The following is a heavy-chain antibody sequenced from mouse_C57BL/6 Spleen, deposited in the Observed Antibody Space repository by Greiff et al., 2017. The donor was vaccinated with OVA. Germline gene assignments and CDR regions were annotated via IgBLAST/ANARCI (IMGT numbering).Heavy chain of an antibody. Sequence: QVQLQQPGTELVKPGASVKLSCKASGYTFTSYWMPWVQQRPGHGLEWIVNINPSNGGTNSNEKFKSKATLTVDKSSSTAYMQLSSLTSEDSAVYYCARGGIYPYAMDYWGQGTSVTVSS. V-gene: IGHV1-53*01. CDR3: ARGGIYPYAMDY. J-gene: IGHJ4*01. CDR2: INPSNGGT. CDR1: GYTFTSYW. D-gene: IGHD2-1*01.